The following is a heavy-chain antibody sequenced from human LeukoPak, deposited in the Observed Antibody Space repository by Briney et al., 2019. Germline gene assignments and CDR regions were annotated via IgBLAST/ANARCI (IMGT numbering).Heavy chain of an antibody. CDR3: ARHVGATTSFDY. CDR1: GYTFTSYD. CDR2: MNPNSGNT. J-gene: IGHJ4*02. D-gene: IGHD1-26*01. Sequence: ASVKVSCKASGYTFTSYDINWVRQATGQGLEWMGWMNPNSGNTGYAQKFQGRVTMTRNTSISTAYMELSSLRSEDTAVYYCARHVGATTSFDYWGQGTLVTASS. V-gene: IGHV1-8*01.